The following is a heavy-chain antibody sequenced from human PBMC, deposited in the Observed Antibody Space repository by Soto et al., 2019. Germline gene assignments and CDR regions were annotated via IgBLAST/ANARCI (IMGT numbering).Heavy chain of an antibody. CDR1: GASIVSPGSY. CDR2: VYYSGNT. V-gene: IGHV4-31*03. J-gene: IGHJ1*01. CDR3: ARAKTYYPSCED. D-gene: IGHD3-10*01. Sequence: QMQLQESGPALVRPSETLSLTCSVSGASIVSPGSYYNWLRQRPGKGLEWIGYVYYSGNTHFNPSLKSRISMAVDTSKSQFSLMLTSVTGADSATYFCARAKTYYPSCEDWGRGTLVIVSS.